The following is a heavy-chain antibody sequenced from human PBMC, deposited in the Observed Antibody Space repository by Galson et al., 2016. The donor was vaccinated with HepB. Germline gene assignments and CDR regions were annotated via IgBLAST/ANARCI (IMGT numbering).Heavy chain of an antibody. CDR2: FSHSGNT. CDR1: GGSISSGGYY. V-gene: IGHV4-31*03. D-gene: IGHD2-15*01. J-gene: IGHJ4*02. Sequence: TLSLTCTVSGGSISSGGYYWSWIRQHPGKGLEWIGYFSHSGNTFYNPSLKSRVTISVDTSKNHFSLKLSSVTAADTAVYYCAGYEDKNSRLDYWGQGTLVTVSS. CDR3: AGYEDKNSRLDY.